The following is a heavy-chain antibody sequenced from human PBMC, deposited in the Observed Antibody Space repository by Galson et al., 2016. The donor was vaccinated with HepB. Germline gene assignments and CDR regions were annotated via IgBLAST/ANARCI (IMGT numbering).Heavy chain of an antibody. J-gene: IGHJ6*02. CDR1: GYTFTSYG. Sequence: SVKVSCKASGYTFTSYGLSWVRQAPGQGLEWMGWINTDNGNTVYAQKVQDRVTMTTDTSTNTVYMELRSLRSDDTAIYYCARTTFCSAGGCDNNFGMDIWGQGTTVTVSS. D-gene: IGHD2-15*01. CDR3: ARTTFCSAGGCDNNFGMDI. CDR2: INTDNGNT. V-gene: IGHV1-18*04.